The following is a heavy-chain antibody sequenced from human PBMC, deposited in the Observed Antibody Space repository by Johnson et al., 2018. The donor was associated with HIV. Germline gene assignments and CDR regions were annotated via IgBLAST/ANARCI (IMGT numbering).Heavy chain of an antibody. J-gene: IGHJ3*02. CDR3: ARELRAGGAFDI. CDR1: GFTFSKYA. D-gene: IGHD4-17*01. CDR2: ISYDGSNK. V-gene: IGHV3-30-3*01. Sequence: QVQLVESGGGVVQPGRSLRLSCAATGFTFSKYAMHWVRQAPGKGLEWVAVISYDGSNKYYADSVKGRFTISRDDSKSTLNLQMNSLRAEDTAVYYCARELRAGGAFDIWGQGTMVTVSS.